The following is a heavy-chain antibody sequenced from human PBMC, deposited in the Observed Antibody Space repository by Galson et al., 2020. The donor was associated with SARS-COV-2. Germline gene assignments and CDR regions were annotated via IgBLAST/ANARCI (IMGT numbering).Heavy chain of an antibody. CDR1: GFTFSDYY. D-gene: IGHD5-18*01. V-gene: IGHV3-11*01. Sequence: NSGGSLRLSCAASGFTFSDYYMSWIRQAPGKGLEWVSYISSSGSTIYYADSVKGRFTISRDNAKNSLYLQMNSLRAEDTAVYYCARDGRIQLWNYYYGMDVWGQGTTVTVSS. CDR3: ARDGRIQLWNYYYGMDV. J-gene: IGHJ6*02. CDR2: ISSSGSTI.